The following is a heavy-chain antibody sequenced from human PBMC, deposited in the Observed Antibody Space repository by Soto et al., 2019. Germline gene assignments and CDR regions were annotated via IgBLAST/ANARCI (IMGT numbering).Heavy chain of an antibody. J-gene: IGHJ4*02. D-gene: IGHD2-2*01. CDR1: GGTFVRHG. V-gene: IGHV1-69*09. Sequence: QVQLVQSGAEVKKPESSVKVSCKTSGGTFVRHGISWVRQAPGQGPEWMGKLNPLSGIPNYAQKFQDRVTFTADTDSSTAYMELSSLRSDDTAVYYCAPPACAATWCSPSHNLDHWGQGTLVTVSS. CDR3: APPACAATWCSPSHNLDH. CDR2: LNPLSGIP.